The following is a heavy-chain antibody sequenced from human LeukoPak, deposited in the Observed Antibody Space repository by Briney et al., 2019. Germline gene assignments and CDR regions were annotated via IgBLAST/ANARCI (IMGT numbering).Heavy chain of an antibody. D-gene: IGHD2-15*01. V-gene: IGHV3-43D*04. CDR3: ARGYMVVAASNPDY. CDR1: GFTFDDYA. Sequence: PGGSLRLSCAASGFTFDDYAMHWVRQAPGKGLEWVSLISWDGGSTYYADSVKGRFTISRDNSKNSLYLQMNSLRAEDTALYYCARGYMVVAASNPDYWGQGTLVTVSS. J-gene: IGHJ4*02. CDR2: ISWDGGST.